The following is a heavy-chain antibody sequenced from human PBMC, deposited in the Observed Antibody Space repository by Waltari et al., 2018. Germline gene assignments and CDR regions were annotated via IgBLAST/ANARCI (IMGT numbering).Heavy chain of an antibody. CDR1: GGSISSYY. J-gene: IGHJ5*02. Sequence: QVQLQESGPGLVKPSETLSLTCTVSGGSISSYYWSWIRQPPGKGLEWIGYIYYSGSTNSNPSLTSRVTISVDTSKNQFSLKLSSVTAADTAVYYCARKSLMDWFDPWGQGTLVTVSS. V-gene: IGHV4-59*12. CDR3: ARKSLMDWFDP. CDR2: IYYSGST.